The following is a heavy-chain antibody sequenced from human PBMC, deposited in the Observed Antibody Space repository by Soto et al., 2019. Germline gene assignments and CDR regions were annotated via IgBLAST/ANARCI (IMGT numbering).Heavy chain of an antibody. CDR3: AKDLSAIAVDGTGYYYGMDV. Sequence: GGSLRLSCATSGFSFSTYAMSWVRQAPGKGLQWISTISSSGATTYYSDSVKGRFTISRDTSRNTLYLQMNTLRVEDTAIYYCAKDLSAIAVDGTGYYYGMDVWGQGTTVTVSS. V-gene: IGHV3-23*01. J-gene: IGHJ6*02. D-gene: IGHD6-19*01. CDR2: ISSSGATT. CDR1: GFSFSTYA.